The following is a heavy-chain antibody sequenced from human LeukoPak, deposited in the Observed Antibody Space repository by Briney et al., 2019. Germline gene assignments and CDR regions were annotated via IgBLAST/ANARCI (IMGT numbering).Heavy chain of an antibody. CDR2: IYPGDSDT. Sequence: GESLKISCKGSGYSFTSYWIGWVRQMPGKGLEWMGIIYPGDSDTRYSPSFQGQVTISADKSISTAYLQWSSLKASDTAMYYCARSRVRGSYRDAFDIWGQGTMVTVSS. V-gene: IGHV5-51*01. CDR1: GYSFTSYW. J-gene: IGHJ3*02. D-gene: IGHD3-16*02. CDR3: ARSRVRGSYRDAFDI.